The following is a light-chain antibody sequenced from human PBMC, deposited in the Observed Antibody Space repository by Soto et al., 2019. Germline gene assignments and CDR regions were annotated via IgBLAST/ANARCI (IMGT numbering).Light chain of an antibody. J-gene: IGKJ2*01. Sequence: DIQMTQSPSSLSASEGDRVTITCRASQNINNYLNWYQKRPGQAPKLLIYAASSLQSGVPSRFSGSVSGTDFTLTNSSLQAEDFATYYCQQSHNTPYTFGRGTKLEIK. CDR3: QQSHNTPYT. CDR2: AAS. V-gene: IGKV1-39*01. CDR1: QNINNY.